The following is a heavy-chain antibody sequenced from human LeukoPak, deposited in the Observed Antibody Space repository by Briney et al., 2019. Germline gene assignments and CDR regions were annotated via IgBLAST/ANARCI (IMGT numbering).Heavy chain of an antibody. CDR1: GYTFTGYY. CDR2: INPNSGGT. D-gene: IGHD1-26*01. V-gene: IGHV1-2*02. Sequence: ASVKVSCKASGYTFTGYYMHWVRQAPGQGLEWMGWINPNSGGTNYAQKFQGRVTMTRDTSISTAYMELSRLRSDDTAVYYCASYSGSDSHSFDYWGQGTLVTVSS. CDR3: ASYSGSDSHSFDY. J-gene: IGHJ4*02.